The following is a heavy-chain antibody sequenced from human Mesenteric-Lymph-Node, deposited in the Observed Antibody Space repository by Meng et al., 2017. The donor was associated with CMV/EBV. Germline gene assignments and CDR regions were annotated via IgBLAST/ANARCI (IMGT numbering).Heavy chain of an antibody. Sequence: GESLKLSCAASGFTFSSYWMHWVRQAPGKGLVWVSRINSDGSSTSYADSVKGRFTISRDNAKNTLYLQMNSLRAEDTAVYYCARDCEYSSSLGAKRRGGMDVWGQGTTVTVSS. V-gene: IGHV3-74*01. D-gene: IGHD6-6*01. CDR3: ARDCEYSSSLGAKRRGGMDV. CDR1: GFTFSSYW. J-gene: IGHJ6*02. CDR2: INSDGSST.